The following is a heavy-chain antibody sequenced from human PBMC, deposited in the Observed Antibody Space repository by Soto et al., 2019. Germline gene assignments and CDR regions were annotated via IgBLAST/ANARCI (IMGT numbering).Heavy chain of an antibody. V-gene: IGHV4-4*02. D-gene: IGHD3-10*01. J-gene: IGHJ6*02. CDR1: GGSISSSNW. CDR2: IYHSGST. Sequence: SETLSLTCAVSGGSISSSNWWSWVRQPPGKGLEWIGEIYHSGSTNYNPSLKSRVTISVDKSKNQFSLKLGSVTAADTAVYYCARGQNYYGSGSYHYYYYGMDVWGQGTTVTVSS. CDR3: ARGQNYYGSGSYHYYYYGMDV.